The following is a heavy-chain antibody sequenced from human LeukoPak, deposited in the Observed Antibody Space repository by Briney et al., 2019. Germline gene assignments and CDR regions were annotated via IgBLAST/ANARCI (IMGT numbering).Heavy chain of an antibody. J-gene: IGHJ5*02. CDR2: IHYTGST. Sequence: SETLSLTCTVSGGSISSYYWSWIRQSPGKGLECIGYIHYTGSTNYNPSLKSRVTISVETSKNQFSLKLKSVTAADTAVYYCARGGYYGSGNDFRFDPWGQGTLVTVSS. CDR3: ARGGYYGSGNDFRFDP. D-gene: IGHD3-10*01. V-gene: IGHV4-59*01. CDR1: GGSISSYY.